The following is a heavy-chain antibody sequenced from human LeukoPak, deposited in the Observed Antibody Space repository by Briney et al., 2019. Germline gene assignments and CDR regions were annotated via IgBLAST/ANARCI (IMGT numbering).Heavy chain of an antibody. J-gene: IGHJ4*02. CDR2: INHSGST. V-gene: IGHV4-34*01. CDR1: GGSFSGYY. Sequence: SETLSLTCAVYGGSFSGYYWSWIRQPPGKGLEWIGEINHSGSTNYNPFLKSRVTISVDTSKNQFSLKLSSVTAADTAVYYCARKDIVVVPAASYYFDYWGQGTLVTVSS. D-gene: IGHD2-2*01. CDR3: ARKDIVVVPAASYYFDY.